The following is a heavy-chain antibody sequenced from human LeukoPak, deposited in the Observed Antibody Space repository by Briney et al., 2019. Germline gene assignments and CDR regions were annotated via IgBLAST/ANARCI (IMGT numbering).Heavy chain of an antibody. J-gene: IGHJ4*02. CDR3: ARGGIVVVIDY. CDR2: IYSGGST. Sequence: GGSLRLSCAASGFTVSSNYMSWVRQAPGKGLEWVSVIYSGGSTYYADSVKGRFTISRDNSKSTLYIQMNSLRAEDTAVYYCARGGIVVVIDYWGQGTLVTVSS. V-gene: IGHV3-53*01. CDR1: GFTVSSNY. D-gene: IGHD3-22*01.